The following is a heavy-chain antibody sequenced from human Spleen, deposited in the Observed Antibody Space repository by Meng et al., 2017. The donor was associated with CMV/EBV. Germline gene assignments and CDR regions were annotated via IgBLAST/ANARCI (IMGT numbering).Heavy chain of an antibody. CDR2: ISSSSSYI. Sequence: GESLKISCAASGFTFSSYSMNWVRQAPGKGLEWVSSISSSSSYIYYADSVKGRFTISRDNAKKSLFLQMNSLRAEDTAVYYCARERMWGGLERSGWYYYGLDVWGQGTTVTVSS. V-gene: IGHV3-21*04. J-gene: IGHJ6*02. D-gene: IGHD6-19*01. CDR3: ARERMWGGLERSGWYYYGLDV. CDR1: GFTFSSYS.